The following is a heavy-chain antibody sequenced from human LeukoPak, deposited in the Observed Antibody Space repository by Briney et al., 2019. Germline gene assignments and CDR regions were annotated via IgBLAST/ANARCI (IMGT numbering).Heavy chain of an antibody. D-gene: IGHD6-13*01. V-gene: IGHV3-21*01. CDR3: ARAAYSSSWYDY. CDR2: ISSGSSYI. Sequence: GVSLRLSCAASGFTFSSCSMNWVRQAPGKGLEWVSSISSGSSYIYYADSVKGRFTISRDNAKNSLYLQMNSLRAEDTAVYYCARAAYSSSWYDYWGQGTLVTVSS. CDR1: GFTFSSCS. J-gene: IGHJ4*02.